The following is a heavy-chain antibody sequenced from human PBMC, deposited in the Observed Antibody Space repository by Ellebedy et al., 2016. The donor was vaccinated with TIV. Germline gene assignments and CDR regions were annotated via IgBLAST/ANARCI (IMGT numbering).Heavy chain of an antibody. D-gene: IGHD3/OR15-3a*01. V-gene: IGHV3-66*01. CDR3: AREFLDYFFDQ. Sequence: GESLKISCAASGFTVSTNYMNWVRQAPGKGLEWVSIISSAGSTYYADSVKGRFTISRDNSKNTVFLLMSSLRAEDTAVYFCAREFLDYFFDQWGQGTLVTVSS. CDR2: ISSAGST. J-gene: IGHJ4*02. CDR1: GFTVSTNY.